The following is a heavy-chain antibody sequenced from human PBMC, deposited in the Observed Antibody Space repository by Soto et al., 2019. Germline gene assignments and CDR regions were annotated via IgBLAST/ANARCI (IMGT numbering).Heavy chain of an antibody. CDR2: ISAYNGNT. CDR3: ARDDGGSSWYYYYYGMDV. Sequence: ASVKVSCKASGYSFTTYGIFWVRQAPGQGLEWMGWISAYNGNTNYAQKLQGRVTMTTDTSTSTAYMELRSLRSDDTAVYYCARDDGGSSWYYYYYGMDVWGQGTTVTVSS. V-gene: IGHV1-18*01. CDR1: GYSFTTYG. J-gene: IGHJ6*02. D-gene: IGHD6-13*01.